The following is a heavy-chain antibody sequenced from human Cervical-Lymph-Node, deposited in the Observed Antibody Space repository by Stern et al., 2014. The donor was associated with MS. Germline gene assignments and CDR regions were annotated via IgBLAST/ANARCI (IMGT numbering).Heavy chain of an antibody. CDR3: ARGIGGARGYYDY. CDR1: DGPISGDF. V-gene: IGHV4-59*08. Sequence: VQLEESGPGLVKPSETLSLTCTVSDGPISGDFWNWIRQFPGKGLEWIGYVHYSGSTKYNPSLKSRVTISIDTSVSQFSLNLSSVTTADTAVYYCARGIGGARGYYDYWGQGALVTAAS. D-gene: IGHD2-21*01. CDR2: VHYSGST. J-gene: IGHJ4*01.